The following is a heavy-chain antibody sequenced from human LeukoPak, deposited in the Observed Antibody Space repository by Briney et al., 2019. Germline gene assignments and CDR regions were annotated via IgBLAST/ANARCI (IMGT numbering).Heavy chain of an antibody. CDR3: ARASGDYVWGSYRYNPTFDY. J-gene: IGHJ4*02. V-gene: IGHV1-2*04. CDR2: INPNSGGT. CDR1: GYTFTGYY. D-gene: IGHD3-16*02. Sequence: GASVKVSCKASGYTFTGYYMHWVRQAPGQGLEWMGWINPNSGGTNYAQKFQGWVTMTRDTSISTAYMELSRLRSDDTAVYYRARASGDYVWGSYRYNPTFDYWGQGTLVTVSS.